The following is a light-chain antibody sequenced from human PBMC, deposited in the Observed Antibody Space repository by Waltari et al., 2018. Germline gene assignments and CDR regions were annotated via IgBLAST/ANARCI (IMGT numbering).Light chain of an antibody. J-gene: IGLJ2*01. CDR3: SSYTSSSTLVV. Sequence: QSALTQPASVSGSPGQSITISCTGTSSDVGGYNSVSGYQQHPGKAPKLMIYEVSNRPSGVANRFSGSKPGNTASRTISGLQAEDEADYYCSSYTSSSTLVVVGGGTKLTVL. CDR1: SSDVGGYNS. V-gene: IGLV2-14*01. CDR2: EVS.